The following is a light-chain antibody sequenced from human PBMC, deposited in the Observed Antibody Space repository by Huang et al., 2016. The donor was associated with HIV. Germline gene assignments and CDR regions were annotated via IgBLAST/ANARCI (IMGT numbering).Light chain of an antibody. J-gene: IGKJ1*01. CDR2: DTF. CDR3: QQSYNTTVT. Sequence: DIQMTQSPSSLSASVGDRVTITCRASQSISSYLSWYQQKPGKAPKLLIYDTFRLHSGVPSRFTGSGSGTDFTLTITSLQPEDFATYYCQQSYNTTVTFGQGTKVEI. CDR1: QSISSY. V-gene: IGKV1-39*01.